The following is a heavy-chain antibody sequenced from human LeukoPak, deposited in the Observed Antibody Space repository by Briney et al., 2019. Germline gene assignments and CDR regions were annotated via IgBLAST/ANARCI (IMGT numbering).Heavy chain of an antibody. Sequence: PSETLSLTCAVYGGSFSNHYWSWLRQPPGKGLEWIGEINHSGSTTYNPSLKSRVTMSIDTSKNQFSLRLSSVTAADTAVYYCARGFSHWGQGTLVTVSS. CDR1: GGSFSNHY. CDR2: INHSGST. J-gene: IGHJ4*02. CDR3: ARGFSH. V-gene: IGHV4-34*01.